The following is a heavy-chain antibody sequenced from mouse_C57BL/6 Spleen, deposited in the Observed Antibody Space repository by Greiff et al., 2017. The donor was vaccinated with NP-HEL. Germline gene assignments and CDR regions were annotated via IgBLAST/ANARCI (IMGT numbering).Heavy chain of an antibody. CDR1: GYTFTSYW. V-gene: IGHV1-61*01. CDR2: IYPSDSET. J-gene: IGHJ1*03. Sequence: VQLQQPGAELVRPGSSVKLSCKASGYTFTSYWMDWVKQRPGQGLEWIGNIYPSDSETHYNQKFKDKATLTVDKSSSTAYMQLSSLTSEDSAVYYCATWDRYWYFDVWGTGTTVTVSS. CDR3: ATWDRYWYFDV. D-gene: IGHD4-1*01.